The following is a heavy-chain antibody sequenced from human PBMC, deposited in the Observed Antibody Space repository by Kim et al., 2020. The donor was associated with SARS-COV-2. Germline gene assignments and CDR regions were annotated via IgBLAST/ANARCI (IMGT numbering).Heavy chain of an antibody. CDR3: ARDSDILTGYYNAFGY. D-gene: IGHD3-9*01. CDR2: ISAYNGNT. J-gene: IGHJ4*02. V-gene: IGHV1-18*04. CDR1: GYTFTSYG. Sequence: ASVKVSCKASGYTFTSYGISWVRQAPGQGLEWMGWISAYNGNTNYAQSLQGRVTMTTDTSTSTAYMELRSLRSDDTAVYYCARDSDILTGYYNAFGYWGQGTLVTVSS.